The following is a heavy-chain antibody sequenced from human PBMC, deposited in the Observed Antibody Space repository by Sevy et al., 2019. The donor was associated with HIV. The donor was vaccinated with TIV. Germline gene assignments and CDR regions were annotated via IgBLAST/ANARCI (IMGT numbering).Heavy chain of an antibody. J-gene: IGHJ4*02. CDR1: GFTFSSYT. V-gene: IGHV3-21*06. CDR3: ARDHGYCSGGSCYSGGY. Sequence: GGSLRLSCSASGFTFSSYTMIWVRQAPGRGLEWVSASSGTGSYIYYADSVKDRFTISRDNAKNLLYLQMNSLRAEDTAVCYCARDHGYCSGGSCYSGGYWGQGTLVTVSS. D-gene: IGHD2-15*01. CDR2: SSGTGSYI.